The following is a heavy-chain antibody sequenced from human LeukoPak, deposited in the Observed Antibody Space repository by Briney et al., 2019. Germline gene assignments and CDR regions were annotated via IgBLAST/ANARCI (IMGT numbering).Heavy chain of an antibody. V-gene: IGHV1-2*02. Sequence: ASVKVSCKASGYTFTDYYLHWVRQAPGQGLEWMGCINPNSGGTDYAQKSQGRVTMTRDTSISTANMELSSLTSDDTAIYYCARGRTPAGGRVLDGYWGQGTLVTVSS. CDR2: INPNSGGT. CDR1: GYTFTDYY. J-gene: IGHJ4*02. CDR3: ARGRTPAGGRVLDGY. D-gene: IGHD6-13*01.